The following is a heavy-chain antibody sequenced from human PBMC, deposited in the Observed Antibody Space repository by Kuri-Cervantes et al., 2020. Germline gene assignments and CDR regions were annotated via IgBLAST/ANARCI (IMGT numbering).Heavy chain of an antibody. Sequence: SVKVSCKASGGTFGSYAMSWVRQAPGQGLEWMGGIIPIFGTANYAQKFQGRVTITTDESTSTAYMELSSLRSEDTAVYYCATGWGDRFGEFYYMDVWGKGTTVTVSS. CDR1: GGTFGSYA. J-gene: IGHJ6*03. D-gene: IGHD3-10*01. CDR3: ATGWGDRFGEFYYMDV. CDR2: IIPIFGTA. V-gene: IGHV1-69*05.